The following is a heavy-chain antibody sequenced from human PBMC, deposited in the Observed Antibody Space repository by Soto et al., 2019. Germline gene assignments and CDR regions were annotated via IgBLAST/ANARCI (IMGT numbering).Heavy chain of an antibody. CDR1: GFTFSSYE. J-gene: IGHJ4*02. D-gene: IGHD2-15*01. V-gene: IGHV3-48*03. CDR3: VKCIGGSCYSSDY. CDR2: ISSSGSTI. Sequence: EVQLVESGGGLVQPGGSLRLSCAASGFTFSSYEMNWVRQAPGKGLEWVSYISSSGSTIYYADSVKGRFTISRDNAKNSLYLQMNSLRAEDTAVYYCVKCIGGSCYSSDYWGQGTLVTVSS.